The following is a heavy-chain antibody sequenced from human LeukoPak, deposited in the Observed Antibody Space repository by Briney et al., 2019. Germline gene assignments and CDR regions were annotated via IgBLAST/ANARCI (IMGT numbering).Heavy chain of an antibody. Sequence: GGSLRLSCVPSGFTYSDYAMRWVRQAPGKGLEWVAVLSYGGTNKYYADSVKGRFTISRDNSKNTMFLRMNRLRAWNTAVYHPASDMIRYHNDAFDFWGQGTMVTVSS. V-gene: IGHV3-30-3*01. J-gene: IGHJ3*01. D-gene: IGHD3-16*01. CDR1: GFTYSDYA. CDR3: ASDMIRYHNDAFDF. CDR2: LSYGGTNK.